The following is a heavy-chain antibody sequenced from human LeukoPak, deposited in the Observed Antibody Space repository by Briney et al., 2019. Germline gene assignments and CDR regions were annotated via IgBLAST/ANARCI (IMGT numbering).Heavy chain of an antibody. Sequence: SSETLSLTCTVSGGSISSGSYYWSWIRQPAGKGLEWIGRIYTSGSTNYNPSLKSRVTISVDTSKNQFSLKLSSVTAADTAVFYCARAFYSSSWYHKEDFFDYWGQGTLVTVSS. V-gene: IGHV4-61*02. CDR3: ARAFYSSSWYHKEDFFDY. D-gene: IGHD6-13*01. CDR1: GGSISSGSYY. CDR2: IYTSGST. J-gene: IGHJ4*02.